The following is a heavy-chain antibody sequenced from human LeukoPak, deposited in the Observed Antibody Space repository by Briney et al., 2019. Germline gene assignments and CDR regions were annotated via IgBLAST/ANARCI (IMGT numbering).Heavy chain of an antibody. D-gene: IGHD1-26*01. V-gene: IGHV3-30-3*01. CDR2: ISDDGSNK. CDR1: GFTFSRYA. Sequence: GGSLRLSCAASGFTFSRYAMHWVRQAPGKGLEWVALISDDGSNKHYLDSVKGRFTISRDNSKNTLSLQMNSLRAEDTAVYYCARDRGIVGTTGYYYMDVWGKGTTVTVSS. CDR3: ARDRGIVGTTGYYYMDV. J-gene: IGHJ6*03.